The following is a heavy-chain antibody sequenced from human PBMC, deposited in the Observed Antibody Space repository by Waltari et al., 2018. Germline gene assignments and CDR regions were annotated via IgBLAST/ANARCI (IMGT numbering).Heavy chain of an antibody. Sequence: QVQLVQSGAAVTRPGASVQVSCKASGYPFTAHYVHWVRQAPGQGLEWMGWIHPNSGATDYAQQFQGRVTMTLDTSISTLYMELSRLGSDDTAVYYCARAWFNSGFDYWGQGSLVTVSS. CDR2: IHPNSGAT. CDR3: ARAWFNSGFDY. V-gene: IGHV1-2*02. CDR1: GYPFTAHY. D-gene: IGHD3-10*01. J-gene: IGHJ4*02.